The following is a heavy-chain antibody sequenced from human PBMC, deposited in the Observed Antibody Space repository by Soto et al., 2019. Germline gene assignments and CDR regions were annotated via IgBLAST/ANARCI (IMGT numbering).Heavy chain of an antibody. V-gene: IGHV1-2*04. CDR1: GYTFTGYY. J-gene: IGHJ4*02. CDR3: AREHYGSGKVFDY. D-gene: IGHD3-10*01. CDR2: INPNNGGT. Sequence: KVSCKASGYTFTGYYIHWVRQAPGQGLEWMGWINPNNGGTNYAQNFQGWVTMTRDTSISTAYMEVTRLKSDDTAVYYCAREHYGSGKVFDYWGPGTLVTVSS.